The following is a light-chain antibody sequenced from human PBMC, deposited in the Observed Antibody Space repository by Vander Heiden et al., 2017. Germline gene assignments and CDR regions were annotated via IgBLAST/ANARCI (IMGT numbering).Light chain of an antibody. CDR2: NND. CDR1: SYNIGAGYA. CDR3: QSYDSSLGGWL. Sequence: QSVLTQPPSVSGASGQRVTSSCTGTSYNIGAGYAVHWYQHLPGTAPKLLIFNNDNRTSGVPDRFSGSKSGTAASLAITGLQAEDEADYYCQSYDSSLGGWLFGGGTKLTVL. J-gene: IGLJ3*02. V-gene: IGLV1-40*01.